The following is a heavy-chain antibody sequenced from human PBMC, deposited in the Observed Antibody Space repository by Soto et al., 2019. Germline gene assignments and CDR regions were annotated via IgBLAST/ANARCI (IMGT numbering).Heavy chain of an antibody. CDR3: ARMNGYCGGDCYSTYYYCGMDV. CDR1: GYTFTSYD. CDR2: MNPNSGNT. J-gene: IGHJ6*02. V-gene: IGHV1-8*01. D-gene: IGHD2-21*02. Sequence: GASVKVSCKASGYTFTSYDINWVRQATGQGLEWMGWMNPNSGNTGYAQKFQGRVTMTRNTSISTAYMELSSLRSEDTAVYYCARMNGYCGGDCYSTYYYCGMDVWGQGTTVTVSS.